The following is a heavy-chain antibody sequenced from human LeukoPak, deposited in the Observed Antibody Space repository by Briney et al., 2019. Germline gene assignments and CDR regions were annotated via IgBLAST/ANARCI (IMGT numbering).Heavy chain of an antibody. CDR2: IYYSGSI. CDR3: ARIGHEDYYFDY. CDR1: GGSISSYY. Sequence: SETLSLTCTVSGGSISSYYWSWIRQPPGKGLEWIGYIYYSGSINYNPSLKSRVTISVDTSKNQFPLKLSSVTAADTAVYYCARIGHEDYYFDYWGQGTLVTVSS. J-gene: IGHJ4*02. V-gene: IGHV4-59*01.